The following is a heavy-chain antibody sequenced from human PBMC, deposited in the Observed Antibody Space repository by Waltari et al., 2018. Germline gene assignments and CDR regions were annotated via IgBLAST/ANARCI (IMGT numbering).Heavy chain of an antibody. V-gene: IGHV1-69*10. CDR1: GGTFSSYA. J-gene: IGHJ4*02. D-gene: IGHD5-12*01. Sequence: QVQLVQSGAEVKKPGSSVKVSCKASGGTFSSYAISWVRQAPGPGLEWMGGIIPILGIANYAQKFQGRVTITAEKSTSTAYMELSSLRSEDTAVYYCARGEMATTTYYFDYWGQGTLVTVSS. CDR3: ARGEMATTTYYFDY. CDR2: IIPILGIA.